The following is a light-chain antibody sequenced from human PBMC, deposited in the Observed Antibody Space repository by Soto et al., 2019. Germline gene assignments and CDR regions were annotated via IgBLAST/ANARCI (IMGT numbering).Light chain of an antibody. Sequence: QSVLTQPASVSGSPGQSITISCTGTSSDVGAYDYVSWYQQHPDKAPKLMIYEVSNRPSGVSDRFSGSKSVNTATLTISGLQAEDDADNDSRSYSRSSTRVFGTGTKITDL. CDR2: EVS. V-gene: IGLV2-14*03. J-gene: IGLJ1*01. CDR3: RSYSRSSTRV. CDR1: SSDVGAYDY.